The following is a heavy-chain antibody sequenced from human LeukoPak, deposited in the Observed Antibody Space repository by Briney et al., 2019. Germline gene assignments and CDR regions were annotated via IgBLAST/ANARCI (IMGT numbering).Heavy chain of an antibody. CDR1: GFTFSSYT. CDR3: ATHLSDAFDI. V-gene: IGHV3-23*01. Sequence: GGSLRLSCAASGFTFSSYTMNWVRQAPGKGLEWVSTIGGSGVSTYYADSVKGRFSISRDNSKNTLYLQMNSLRAEDTALYYCATHLSDAFDIWGQGTMVTVSS. J-gene: IGHJ3*02. D-gene: IGHD3-3*02. CDR2: IGGSGVST.